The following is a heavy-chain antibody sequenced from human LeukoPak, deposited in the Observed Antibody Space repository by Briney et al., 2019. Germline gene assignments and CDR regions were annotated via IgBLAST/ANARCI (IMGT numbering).Heavy chain of an antibody. CDR3: ARHAYTGLPGRYYFYMDV. Sequence: SETLSLTCSVSGGSMTSSSYFWGWIRQPPGKGLEWIGTIHHRGSTYYNPSLKSRVTMSGDTSKDQFSLKLGSLSAADTAVYYCARHAYTGLPGRYYFYMDVWGKGTTVTISS. J-gene: IGHJ6*03. CDR2: IHHRGST. CDR1: GGSMTSSSYF. V-gene: IGHV4-39*01. D-gene: IGHD3-16*01.